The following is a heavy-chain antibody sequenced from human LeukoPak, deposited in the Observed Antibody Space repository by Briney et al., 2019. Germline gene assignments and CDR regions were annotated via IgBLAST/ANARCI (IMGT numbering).Heavy chain of an antibody. CDR3: EEDLIRDCSS. D-gene: IGHD6-13*01. CDR2: ISGSGDST. J-gene: IGHJ4*02. Sequence: PGGSLRLSCAASGFTFSSYAMSWVRQAPGKGLEWVSVISGSGDSTYYADSVKGRFTISRDNSKNTLYLQMNSLRAEDTAVYYCEEDLIRDCSSRGQGTMVTVSS. CDR1: GFTFSSYA. V-gene: IGHV3-23*01.